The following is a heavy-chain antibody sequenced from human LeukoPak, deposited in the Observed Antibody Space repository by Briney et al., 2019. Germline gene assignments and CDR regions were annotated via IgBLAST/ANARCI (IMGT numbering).Heavy chain of an antibody. J-gene: IGHJ4*02. CDR1: GFPFSNYW. CDR3: ARGDLDY. Sequence: GGSLRLSCAASGFPFSNYWMHWVRQAPGKGLLWVSRIKSDGSYTSYADSVKGRLTISRDNAKNTVYLQMNSLRAEDTAVYYCARGDLDYWGQGTLVSVSS. CDR2: IKSDGSYT. V-gene: IGHV3-74*01.